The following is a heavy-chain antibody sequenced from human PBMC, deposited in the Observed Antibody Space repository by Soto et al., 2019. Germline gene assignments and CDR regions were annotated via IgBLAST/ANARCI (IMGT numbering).Heavy chain of an antibody. CDR2: ISSSSSYI. CDR1: GFTFSSYS. D-gene: IGHD4-17*01. CDR3: ASLPSPTTVTIFGY. J-gene: IGHJ4*02. V-gene: IGHV3-21*01. Sequence: EVQLVESGGGLVKPGGSLRLSCAASGFTFSSYSMNWVRQAPGKGLEWVSSISSSSSYIYYADSVKGRFTISRDNAKNALYLQMNSLRAEDTAVYYCASLPSPTTVTIFGYWGQGTLVTVSS.